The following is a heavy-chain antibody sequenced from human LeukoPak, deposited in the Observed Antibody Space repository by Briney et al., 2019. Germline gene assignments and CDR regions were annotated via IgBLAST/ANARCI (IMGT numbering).Heavy chain of an antibody. CDR3: AKTGRDYGDFFYFDY. V-gene: IGHV3-23*01. D-gene: IGHD4-17*01. J-gene: IGHJ4*02. CDR2: ISGSGGST. CDR1: GFTFSSYA. Sequence: GGSLTLSCVASGFTFSSYAMNWVRQAPGKGLEWVSVISGSGGSTYYVDSVKGRFTISRDNSKDTLYLQISSLRVEDTAVYYCAKTGRDYGDFFYFDYWGQGTLVTVSS.